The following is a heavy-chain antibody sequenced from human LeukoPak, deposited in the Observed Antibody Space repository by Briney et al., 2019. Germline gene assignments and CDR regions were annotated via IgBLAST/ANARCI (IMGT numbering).Heavy chain of an antibody. CDR1: GGAFSSYA. V-gene: IGHV1-69*05. D-gene: IGHD6-19*01. CDR3: ARGDSSGLYDAFDI. Sequence: SVKVSCKASGGAFSSYAISWVRQAPGQGLEWMGGIIPIFGTANYAQKFQGRVTITTDESTSTAYMELSSLRSEDTAVYYCARGDSSGLYDAFDIWGQGTMVTVSS. CDR2: IIPIFGTA. J-gene: IGHJ3*02.